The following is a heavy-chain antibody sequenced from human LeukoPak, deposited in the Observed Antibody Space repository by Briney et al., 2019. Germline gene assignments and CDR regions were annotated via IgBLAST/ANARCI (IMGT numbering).Heavy chain of an antibody. CDR3: ARWYHSSGLRGFYP. V-gene: IGHV3-13*01. J-gene: IGHJ5*02. Sequence: PGGTLRLFCAASGLTFSNYDMHWVRQASGKGLEWVSTIGTAGDTYFPDSVKGRFTLSRENAKNSWYLQLNSLRVGDTAVYYSARWYHSSGLRGFYPWGQGALVTVSS. CDR2: IGTAGDT. D-gene: IGHD3-22*01. CDR1: GLTFSNYD.